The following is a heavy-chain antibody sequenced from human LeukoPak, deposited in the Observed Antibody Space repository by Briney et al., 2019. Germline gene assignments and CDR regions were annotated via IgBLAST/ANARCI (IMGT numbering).Heavy chain of an antibody. CDR2: IKQDGSEK. V-gene: IGHV3-7*01. J-gene: IGHJ4*02. CDR3: ASPRGYSYGYIFDY. D-gene: IGHD5-18*01. Sequence: PGGSLRLSCAASGFTFSSYWMSWVRQAPGKGLEWVANIKQDGSEKYYVDSVKGRFTISRDNAKNSLYLQMNSLRAEDTAVYYCASPRGYSYGYIFDYWGQGTLVTVSS. CDR1: GFTFSSYW.